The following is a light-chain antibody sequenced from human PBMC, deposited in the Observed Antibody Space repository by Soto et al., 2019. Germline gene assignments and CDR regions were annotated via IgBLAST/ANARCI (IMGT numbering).Light chain of an antibody. CDR1: QDISNL. CDR2: DAT. J-gene: IGKJ3*01. V-gene: IGKV1-33*01. Sequence: DIQLTQSPSSLSASVGDRVTITCQANQDISNLLNWYQHKPGKAPKLLIYDATNLETGVPSRFSGSGSATDFTFTISSLQPEDIGTYYCQQYDNRPFTFGPGTKVDIK. CDR3: QQYDNRPFT.